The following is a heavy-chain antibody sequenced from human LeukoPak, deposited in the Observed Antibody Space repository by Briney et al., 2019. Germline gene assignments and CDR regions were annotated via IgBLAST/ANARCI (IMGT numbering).Heavy chain of an antibody. D-gene: IGHD1-1*01. CDR2: ISGSGGST. CDR3: ARDHRYGGLFDY. J-gene: IGHJ4*02. V-gene: IGHV3-23*01. CDR1: GFTLSSYD. Sequence: GGSLRLSCAASGFTLSSYDMNWVRQAPGKGLEWVSAISGSGGSTYYADSVKGRFTISRDNSKNTLYLQMNSLRAEDTAVYYCARDHRYGGLFDYWGQGTLVTVSS.